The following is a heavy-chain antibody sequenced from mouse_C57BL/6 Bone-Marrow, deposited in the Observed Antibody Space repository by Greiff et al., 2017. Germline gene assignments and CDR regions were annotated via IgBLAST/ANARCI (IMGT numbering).Heavy chain of an antibody. CDR3: ARDYYGSSYEDY. J-gene: IGHJ2*01. CDR2: IYPGDGDT. D-gene: IGHD1-1*01. Sequence: VKLQESGPELVKPGASVKISCKASGYAFSSSWMNWVKQRPGKGLEWIGRIYPGDGDTNYNGKFKGKATLTADKSSSTAYMQISSLTSEDSAVYFCARDYYGSSYEDYWGQGTTLTVSS. CDR1: GYAFSSSW. V-gene: IGHV1-82*01.